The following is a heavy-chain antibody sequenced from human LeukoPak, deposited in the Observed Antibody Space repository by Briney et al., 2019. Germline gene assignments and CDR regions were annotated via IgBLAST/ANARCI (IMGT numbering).Heavy chain of an antibody. J-gene: IGHJ3*02. V-gene: IGHV4-59*03. CDR1: GVSISSYY. CDR2: IYYSGST. CDR3: ATDFQPGVYAFDI. D-gene: IGHD6-13*01. Sequence: SETLSLTCTVSGVSISSYYWTWIRQPPGEGLEWIGYIYYSGSTNYNPSLKSRVTISVDTSKNQFSLKLSSVTAADTAVYYCATDFQPGVYAFDIWGQGTMVTVSS.